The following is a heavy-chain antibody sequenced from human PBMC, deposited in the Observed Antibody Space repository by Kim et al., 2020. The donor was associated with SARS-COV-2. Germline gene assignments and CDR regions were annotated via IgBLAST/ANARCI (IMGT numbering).Heavy chain of an antibody. V-gene: IGHV4-34*01. Sequence: SETLSLTCAVYGGSFSGYYWSWIRQPPGKGLEWIGEINHSGSTNYNPSLKSRVTISVDTSKNQFSLKLSSVTAADTAVYYCARVVPAVAFDYWGQGTLVT. CDR2: INHSGST. D-gene: IGHD2-2*01. CDR3: ARVVPAVAFDY. J-gene: IGHJ4*02. CDR1: GGSFSGYY.